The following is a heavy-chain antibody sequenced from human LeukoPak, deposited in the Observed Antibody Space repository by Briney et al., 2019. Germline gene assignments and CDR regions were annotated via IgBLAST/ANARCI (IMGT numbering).Heavy chain of an antibody. CDR1: GYTFTGYY. D-gene: IGHD3-22*01. CDR3: ARVLIRRHYETSGYYYDDP. J-gene: IGHJ5*02. CDR2: INPNSGGT. Sequence: ASVKVSCKASGYTFTGYYMPWVRQAPGQGLEWMGWINPNSGGTDYAQKFQGRVTMTRDTSINTAYLELSRLTSDDTAVYYCARVLIRRHYETSGYYYDDPWGQGTLVTVSS. V-gene: IGHV1-2*02.